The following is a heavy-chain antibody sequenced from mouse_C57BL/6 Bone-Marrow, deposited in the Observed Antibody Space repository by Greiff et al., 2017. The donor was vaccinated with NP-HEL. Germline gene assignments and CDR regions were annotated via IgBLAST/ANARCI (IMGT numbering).Heavy chain of an antibody. CDR1: GYTFTSYW. CDR3: ASRQLRLRDFDY. J-gene: IGHJ2*01. Sequence: QVQLQQPGAELVKPGASVKMSCKASGYTFTSYWITWVKQRPGQGLEWIGDIYPGSGSTNYNEKFKSKATLTVDTSSSTAYMQLSSLTSEDSAVYYCASRQLRLRDFDYWGQGTTLTVSS. V-gene: IGHV1-55*01. D-gene: IGHD3-2*02. CDR2: IYPGSGST.